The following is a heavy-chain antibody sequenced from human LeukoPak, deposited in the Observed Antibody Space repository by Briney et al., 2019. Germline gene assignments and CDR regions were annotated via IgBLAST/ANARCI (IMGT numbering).Heavy chain of an antibody. CDR3: ARDPEGYGGNSHFDY. J-gene: IGHJ4*02. CDR1: GGSFSGYY. Sequence: LSLTCAVYGGSFSGYYWSWIRQPPGKGLEWIGYIYYSGSTYYNPSLKSRVTISVDTSKNQFSLKLSSVTAADTAVYYCARDPEGYGGNSHFDYWGQGTLVTVSS. D-gene: IGHD4-23*01. V-gene: IGHV4-30-4*08. CDR2: IYYSGST.